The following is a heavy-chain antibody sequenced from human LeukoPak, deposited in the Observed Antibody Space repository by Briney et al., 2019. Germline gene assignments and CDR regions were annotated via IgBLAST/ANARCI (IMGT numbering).Heavy chain of an antibody. V-gene: IGHV1-46*01. CDR1: GYTFTSYY. D-gene: IGHD3-22*01. CDR3: ARDQGAILLYYYDSSGYYYEFDY. Sequence: ASVKASCKASGYTFTSYYMHWVRQAPGQGLEWMGIINPSGGSTSYAQKFQGRVTMTRDTSTSTVYMELSSLRSEDTAVYYCARDQGAILLYYYDSSGYYYEFDYWGQGTLVTVSS. J-gene: IGHJ4*02. CDR2: INPSGGST.